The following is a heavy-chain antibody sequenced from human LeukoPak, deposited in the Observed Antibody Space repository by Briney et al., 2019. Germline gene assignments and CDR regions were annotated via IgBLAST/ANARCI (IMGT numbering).Heavy chain of an antibody. Sequence: SETLSLTCTVSGGSISSYYWSWIRQPAGKGLEWIGRIYTSGSTNYNPSLKSRVTMSVDTSKNQFSLKLSSVTAADTAVYYCARGRRDTIFGVVIPFDYWGQGTLVTVSS. D-gene: IGHD3-3*01. CDR1: GGSISSYY. J-gene: IGHJ4*02. CDR3: ARGRRDTIFGVVIPFDY. CDR2: IYTSGST. V-gene: IGHV4-4*07.